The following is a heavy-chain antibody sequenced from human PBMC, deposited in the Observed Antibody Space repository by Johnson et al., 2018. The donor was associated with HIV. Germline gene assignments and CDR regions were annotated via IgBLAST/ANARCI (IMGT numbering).Heavy chain of an antibody. CDR1: GFTVSSNY. Sequence: VQLVESGGGLVQPGGSLRLSCAASGFTVSSNYMSWVRQAPGKGLEWVSAISGSGGSTYYADSVKGRFTISRDNPRNTLYLQMNSRRVDDTAVYHCAKVSVVTPYDPFEIWGQGRKVTVSS. D-gene: IGHD2-21*01. CDR3: AKVSVVTPYDPFEI. J-gene: IGHJ3*02. V-gene: IGHV3-23*04. CDR2: ISGSGGST.